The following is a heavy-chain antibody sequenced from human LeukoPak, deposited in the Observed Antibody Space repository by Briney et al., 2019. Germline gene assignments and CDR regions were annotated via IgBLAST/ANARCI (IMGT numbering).Heavy chain of an antibody. CDR3: AREGWGTFDY. D-gene: IGHD3-16*01. CDR2: IRSSSSTI. CDR1: GFTFSSYS. Sequence: GGSLRLSCAASGFTFSSYSMNWVRQAPGKGLEWVSYIRSSSSTIYYADSVRGRFTISRDNAKNSLYLQMNSLRAEDTAVYYCAREGWGTFDYWGQGTLVTVSS. J-gene: IGHJ4*02. V-gene: IGHV3-48*01.